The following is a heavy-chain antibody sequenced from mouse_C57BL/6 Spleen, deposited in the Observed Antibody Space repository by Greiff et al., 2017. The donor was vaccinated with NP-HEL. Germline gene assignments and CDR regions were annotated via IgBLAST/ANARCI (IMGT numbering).Heavy chain of an antibody. D-gene: IGHD2-3*01. J-gene: IGHJ2*01. CDR3: ARDGYFY. Sequence: EVKLMESGPGLVKPSQSLSLTCSVTGYSITSGYYWNWIRQFPGNKLEWMGYISYDGSNNYNPSLKNRISITRDTSKNQFFLKLNSVTTEDTATYYCARDGYFYWGQGTTLTVSS. V-gene: IGHV3-6*01. CDR1: GYSITSGYY. CDR2: ISYDGSN.